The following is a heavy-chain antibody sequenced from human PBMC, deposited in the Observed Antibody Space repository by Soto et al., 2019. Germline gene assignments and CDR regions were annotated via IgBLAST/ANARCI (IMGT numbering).Heavy chain of an antibody. CDR1: GFNFRNYG. CDR2: IWYDGSNK. CDR3: ARLYTWIMDY. D-gene: IGHD5-12*01. Sequence: PGGSLRLSCAASGFNFRNYGMHWVRQAPGKGLEWVAIIWYDGSNKYYADSVKGRFTISRDNSKNTLYLQIDSLRAEDTAVYYCARLYTWIMDYWGQGTMFTVSS. J-gene: IGHJ4*02. V-gene: IGHV3-33*01.